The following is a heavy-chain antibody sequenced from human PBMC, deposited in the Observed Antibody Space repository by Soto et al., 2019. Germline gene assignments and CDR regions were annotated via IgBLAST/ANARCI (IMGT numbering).Heavy chain of an antibody. V-gene: IGHV1-8*01. Sequence: QVQLVQSGAEVKKPGASVKVSCKASGYTFTSYDINWVRQATGQVLEWMGWMNPNSGNTGYAQKFQARVTITRNTSIPTAYMELSSLSSEDTAVYYCARMQQLVPYWFDPWGQGTLVTVSS. CDR3: ARMQQLVPYWFDP. CDR1: GYTFTSYD. J-gene: IGHJ5*02. D-gene: IGHD6-13*01. CDR2: MNPNSGNT.